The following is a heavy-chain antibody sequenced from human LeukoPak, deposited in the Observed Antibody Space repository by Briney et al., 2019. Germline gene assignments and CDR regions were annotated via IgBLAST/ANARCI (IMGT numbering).Heavy chain of an antibody. CDR3: ARVVRYFDWSYYYYYMDV. Sequence: GGSLRLSCAASGFTFSSYSMNWVRQAPGKGLEWVSYITSISSTIYYADSVKGRFTISRDNAKNSLYLQMNSLRAEDTAVYYCARVVRYFDWSYYYYYMDVWGKGTTVTVSS. V-gene: IGHV3-48*04. CDR2: ITSISSTI. CDR1: GFTFSSYS. J-gene: IGHJ6*03. D-gene: IGHD3-9*01.